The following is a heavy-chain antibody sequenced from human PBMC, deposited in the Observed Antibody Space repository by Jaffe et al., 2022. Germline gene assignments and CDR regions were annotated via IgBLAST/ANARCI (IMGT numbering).Heavy chain of an antibody. CDR2: INHSGST. D-gene: IGHD2-15*01. J-gene: IGHJ4*02. CDR1: GGSFSGYY. Sequence: QVQLQQWGAGLLKPSETLSLTCAVYGGSFSGYYWSWIRQPPGKGLEWIGEINHSGSTNYNPSLKSRVTISVDTSKNQFSLKLSSVTAADTAVYYCARGPQDITRAIDYWGQGTLVTVSS. V-gene: IGHV4-34*01. CDR3: ARGPQDITRAIDY.